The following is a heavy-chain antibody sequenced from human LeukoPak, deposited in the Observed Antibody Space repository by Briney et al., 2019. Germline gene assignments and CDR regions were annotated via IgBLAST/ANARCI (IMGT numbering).Heavy chain of an antibody. V-gene: IGHV3-21*01. CDR1: GFTFSSYS. CDR2: ITSSSSYI. J-gene: IGHJ5*02. CDR3: AREMLAAVAAQS. D-gene: IGHD6-19*01. Sequence: GGSLRLSCAASGFTFSSYSMNWVRQAPGKGLEWVSSITSSSSYIYYADSVKGRFTISRDNAKNSLYLQMNSLRAEDTDVYYCAREMLAAVAAQSWGQGTLVTVSS.